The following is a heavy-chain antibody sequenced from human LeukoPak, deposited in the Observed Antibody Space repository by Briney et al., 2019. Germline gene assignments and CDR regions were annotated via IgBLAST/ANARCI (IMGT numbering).Heavy chain of an antibody. D-gene: IGHD1-26*01. V-gene: IGHV4-4*09. Sequence: PSETLSLTCTVSGGSISSYYWSWIRQPPGKGLEWIGYIYTSGRTNYNPSLKRRVTILVGTSKNQCSLKLSSVTAADTAVYYCARHTQWERTFDYWGQGTLVTVSS. J-gene: IGHJ4*02. CDR3: ARHTQWERTFDY. CDR2: IYTSGRT. CDR1: GGSISSYY.